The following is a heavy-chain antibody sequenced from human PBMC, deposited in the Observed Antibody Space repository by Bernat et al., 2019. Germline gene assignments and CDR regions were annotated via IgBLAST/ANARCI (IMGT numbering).Heavy chain of an antibody. CDR3: ASLSCSSFTCYDY. CDR2: VNGDGRDT. CDR1: GLTFSSYS. D-gene: IGHD6-6*01. Sequence: EVQLVESGGGLVQPGGSLRLSCVVSGLTFSSYSMHWVRQAPGKGLVWVSRVNGDGRDTNYADFVRGRFTISRDNAQNTVYLQMNSLRAEDTAVYYCASLSCSSFTCYDYWGQGTLVTVSS. V-gene: IGHV3-74*01. J-gene: IGHJ4*02.